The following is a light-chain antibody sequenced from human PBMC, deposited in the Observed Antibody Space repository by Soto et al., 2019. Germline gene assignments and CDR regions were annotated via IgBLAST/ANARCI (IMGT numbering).Light chain of an antibody. Sequence: DIQMTQSPSSLSASAGDRVTITCRASQSIATFLNRYQQKPGKAPKLLTSAASRLHSGVPARFSGSGYGTDFNLSISSLQPEDFATYYCQQSYNTVWTFGQGTKAEIQ. CDR1: QSIATF. CDR3: QQSYNTVWT. J-gene: IGKJ1*01. CDR2: AAS. V-gene: IGKV1-39*01.